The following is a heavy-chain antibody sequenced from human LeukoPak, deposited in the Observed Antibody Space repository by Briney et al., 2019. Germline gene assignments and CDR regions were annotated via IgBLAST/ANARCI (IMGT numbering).Heavy chain of an antibody. D-gene: IGHD4-17*01. V-gene: IGHV4-34*01. CDR2: INDRGHT. Sequence: PSYTLSLTCAGYGVSFSGYHWNWLRQFPGKGLEWIGEINDRGHTNYKQSLASRVTLSVDTSKKQFSLTLNSLTARDRAVYLFVGDPTTEPNIAYYFDFWGQGTLVTVSS. CDR1: GVSFSGYH. CDR3: VGDPTTEPNIAYYFDF. J-gene: IGHJ4*02.